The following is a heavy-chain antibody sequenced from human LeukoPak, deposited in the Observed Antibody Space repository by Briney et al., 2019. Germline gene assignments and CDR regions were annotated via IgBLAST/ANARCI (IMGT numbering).Heavy chain of an antibody. Sequence: SETLSLTCTVSGGSISSYYWSWIRQPPGKGLEWIGYIYYSGSTNYNPSLKSRVTISVDTSKNQFSLKLSSVTAADTAVYYCAREYMARGVPYLDYWGQGTLVTVSS. D-gene: IGHD3-10*01. J-gene: IGHJ4*02. CDR3: AREYMARGVPYLDY. V-gene: IGHV4-59*12. CDR2: IYYSGST. CDR1: GGSISSYY.